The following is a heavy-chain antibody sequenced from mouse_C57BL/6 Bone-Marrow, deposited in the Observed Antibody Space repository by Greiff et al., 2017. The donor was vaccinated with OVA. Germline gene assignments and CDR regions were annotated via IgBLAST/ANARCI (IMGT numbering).Heavy chain of an antibody. CDR3: ARSSYYYGSHYFDY. Sequence: EVKLMESGPELVKPGASVKISCKASGYSFTDYNMNWVKQSNGKSLEWIGVINPNYGTTSYNQKFKGKATLTVDQSSSTAYMQLNSLTSEDSAVYYCARSSYYYGSHYFDYWGQGTTLTVSS. V-gene: IGHV1-39*01. J-gene: IGHJ2*01. CDR2: INPNYGTT. D-gene: IGHD1-1*01. CDR1: GYSFTDYN.